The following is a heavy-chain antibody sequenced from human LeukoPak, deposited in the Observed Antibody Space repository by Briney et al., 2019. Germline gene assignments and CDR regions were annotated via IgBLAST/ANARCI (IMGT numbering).Heavy chain of an antibody. CDR1: GFTFSSYA. Sequence: PGGSLRLSCAASGFTFSSYAMSWVRQAPGKGLEWVSAIRGSGDRTHYADSVKGRFTISRDNSKNSLYLQMNSLRAEDTAVYYCARDRRASFDYWGQGTLVTVSS. V-gene: IGHV3-23*01. CDR3: ARDRRASFDY. CDR2: IRGSGDRT. J-gene: IGHJ4*02.